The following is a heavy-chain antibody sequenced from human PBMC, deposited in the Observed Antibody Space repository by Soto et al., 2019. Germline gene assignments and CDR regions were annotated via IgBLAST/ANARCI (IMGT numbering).Heavy chain of an antibody. V-gene: IGHV3-7*03. CDR2: IKADGSEK. Sequence: PGGSLRLSCAASGFSFSNSWMTWVRQAPGKGLEWVANIKADGSEKYYVDSLKGRITISRDNAKNSLYLQMTGLRADDTAVYFCVREAIPGVVRDLVIRQSGKRWGGDRSGRIGHYSYGMDVWGQGPTVIVSS. D-gene: IGHD2-21*02. CDR1: GFSFSNSW. CDR3: VREAIPGVVRDLVIRQSGKRWGGDRSGRIGHYSYGMDV. J-gene: IGHJ6*02.